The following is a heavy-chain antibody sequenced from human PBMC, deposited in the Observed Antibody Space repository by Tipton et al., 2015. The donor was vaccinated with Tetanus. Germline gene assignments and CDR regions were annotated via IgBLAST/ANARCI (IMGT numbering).Heavy chain of an antibody. D-gene: IGHD3-22*01. CDR3: ARDHRGYHYDSSGYYSPLYYFDY. J-gene: IGHJ4*02. Sequence: LRLSCTVSGGSISSGDDYWSWIRQPPGKGLEWIGYISYSGSTYYNPSLKSRVTISADTSKNQFSLKVTSVTAADTAVYYCARDHRGYHYDSSGYYSPLYYFDYWGQGTLVTVSS. V-gene: IGHV4-30-4*01. CDR1: GGSISSGDDY. CDR2: ISYSGST.